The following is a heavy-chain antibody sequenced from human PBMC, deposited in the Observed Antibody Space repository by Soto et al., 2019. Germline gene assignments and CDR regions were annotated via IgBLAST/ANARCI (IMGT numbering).Heavy chain of an antibody. CDR2: ISSSSSYI. Sequence: EVQLVESGGGLVKPGGSLRLSCAASGFTFSSYSMNWVRQAPGKGLEWVSSISSSSSYIYYADSVKGRFTISRDNAKNSLYLQMNSLRAEDTAVYYCARVGARGSSSSHWFHPWGQGTLVTVSS. J-gene: IGHJ5*02. V-gene: IGHV3-21*01. CDR3: ARVGARGSSSSHWFHP. D-gene: IGHD6-6*01. CDR1: GFTFSSYS.